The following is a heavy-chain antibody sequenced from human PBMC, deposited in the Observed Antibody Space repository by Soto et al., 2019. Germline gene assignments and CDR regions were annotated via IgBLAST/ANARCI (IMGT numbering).Heavy chain of an antibody. CDR3: AKKVNSGSGSQYFDY. D-gene: IGHD3-10*01. CDR1: GFAFSSYS. Sequence: HPGGSLRLSCVASGFAFSSYSMSWFRQAPGKGLEWVSGFRAGGDDGTTYYADSVKGRFTISRDNSKNTLFLQMNSLRAEDTAIYYCAKKVNSGSGSQYFDYFGQGTLVTVSS. CDR2: FRAGGDDGTT. J-gene: IGHJ4*02. V-gene: IGHV3-23*01.